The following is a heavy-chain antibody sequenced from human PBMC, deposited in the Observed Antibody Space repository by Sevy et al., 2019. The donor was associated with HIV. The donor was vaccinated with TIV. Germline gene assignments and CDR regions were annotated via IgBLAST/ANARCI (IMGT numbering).Heavy chain of an antibody. Sequence: ASVKVSCKASGYTFTTYYMHWVRQAPGQGLEWVGWINPNSGGTNYAQKVQARVTMTRDTSISTAYVELSRLRSDDTAVYYCARARSLRSGTVVPAAGGVPFYYYYMDVWGKGTTVTVSS. D-gene: IGHD2-2*01. J-gene: IGHJ6*03. CDR2: INPNSGGT. CDR1: GYTFTTYY. V-gene: IGHV1-2*02. CDR3: ARARSLRSGTVVPAAGGVPFYYYYMDV.